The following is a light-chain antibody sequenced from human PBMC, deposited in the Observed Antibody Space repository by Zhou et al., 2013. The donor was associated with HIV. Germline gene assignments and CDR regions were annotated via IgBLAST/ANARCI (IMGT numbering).Light chain of an antibody. J-gene: IGKJ2*01. Sequence: ENVLTQSPGTLSLSPGEGATLSCRASQTFSSNYLAWYQQKPGQAPRLLIYGASSRAIGIPDRFSGSGSGTDFTLTISRLEPEDFAVYYCQQCGSSPKYTFGPGTKLEIK. CDR3: QQCGSSPKYT. CDR1: QTFSSNY. CDR2: GAS. V-gene: IGKV3-20*01.